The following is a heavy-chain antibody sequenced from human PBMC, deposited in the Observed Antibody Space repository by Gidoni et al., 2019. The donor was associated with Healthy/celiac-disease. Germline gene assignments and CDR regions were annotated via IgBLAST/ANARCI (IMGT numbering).Heavy chain of an antibody. CDR2: IYYSGST. CDR3: ARLARRVKRRVEGAAFDI. J-gene: IGHJ3*02. CDR1: GGSISSSSYY. Sequence: QLQLQESGPGLVKPSETLSLTCTVSGGSISSSSYYWGWIRQPPGKGLEWIGSIYYSGSTYYNPSLKSRVTISVDTSKNQFSLKLSSVTAADTAVYYCARLARRVKRRVEGAAFDIWGQGTMVTVSS. V-gene: IGHV4-39*01. D-gene: IGHD3-16*01.